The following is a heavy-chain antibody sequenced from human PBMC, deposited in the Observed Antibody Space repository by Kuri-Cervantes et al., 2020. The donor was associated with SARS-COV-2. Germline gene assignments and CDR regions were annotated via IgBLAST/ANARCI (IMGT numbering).Heavy chain of an antibody. CDR2: ISSSGSTI. D-gene: IGHD2-15*01. V-gene: IGHV3-48*03. Sequence: GESLKISCVASGFNFSSYEMNWVRQAPGRGLEWVSYISSSGSTIYYADSVKDRFTISRDNAKNSLYLQMSSLRVEDTAVYYCTRMSSGGSPDYWGQGTLVTVSS. J-gene: IGHJ4*02. CDR3: TRMSSGGSPDY. CDR1: GFNFSSYE.